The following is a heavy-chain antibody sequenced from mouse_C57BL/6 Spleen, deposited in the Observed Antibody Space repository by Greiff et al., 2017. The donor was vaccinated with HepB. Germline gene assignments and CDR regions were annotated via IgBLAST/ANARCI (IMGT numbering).Heavy chain of an antibody. CDR3: ARGLYDYDLDY. Sequence: EVQRVESEGGLVQPGSSMKLSCTASGFTFSDYYMAWVRQVPEKGLEWVANINYDGSSTYYLDSLKSRFIISRDNAKNILYLQMSSLKSEDTATYYCARGLYDYDLDYWGQGTTLTVSS. V-gene: IGHV5-16*01. CDR2: INYDGSST. J-gene: IGHJ2*01. D-gene: IGHD2-4*01. CDR1: GFTFSDYY.